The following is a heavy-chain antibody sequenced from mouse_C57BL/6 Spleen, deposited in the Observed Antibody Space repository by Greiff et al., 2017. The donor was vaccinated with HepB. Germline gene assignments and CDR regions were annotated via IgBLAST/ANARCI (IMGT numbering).Heavy chain of an antibody. D-gene: IGHD2-3*01. CDR3: ARDDDSAWFAY. V-gene: IGHV1-82*01. CDR1: GYAFSSSW. J-gene: IGHJ3*01. CDR2: IYPGDGDT. Sequence: VQLQQSGPELVKPGASVKISCKASGYAFSSSWMNWVKQRPGKGLEWIGRIYPGDGDTNYNGKFKGKATLTADKSSSTAYMQLSSLTSEDSAVYFCARDDDSAWFAYWGQGTLVTVSA.